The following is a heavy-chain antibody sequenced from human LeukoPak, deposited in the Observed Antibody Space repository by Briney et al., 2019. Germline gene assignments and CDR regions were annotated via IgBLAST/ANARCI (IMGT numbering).Heavy chain of an antibody. Sequence: SETLSLTCTVSGGSISSSSYYWGWIRQPPGKGLEWIGSIYYSGSTYYNPSLKSRVTISVDTSKNQFSLKLSSVTVADTAVYYCATPTGGDGYTDYWGQGTLVTVSS. CDR1: GGSISSSSYY. D-gene: IGHD5-24*01. J-gene: IGHJ4*02. CDR2: IYYSGST. V-gene: IGHV4-39*01. CDR3: ATPTGGDGYTDY.